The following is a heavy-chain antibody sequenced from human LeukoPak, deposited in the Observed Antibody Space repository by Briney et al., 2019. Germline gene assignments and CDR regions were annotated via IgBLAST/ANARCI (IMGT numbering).Heavy chain of an antibody. CDR1: GGTFSSYA. CDR2: IIPIFGTA. J-gene: IGHJ5*02. Sequence: SVKVSCKASGGTFSSYAISWVRQAPGQGLEWMGGIIPIFGTANYAQKFQGRVTITTGESTSTAYMELSSLRSEDTAVYYCAREGVGYCSSTSCSRWFDPWGQGTLVTVSS. CDR3: AREGVGYCSSTSCSRWFDP. V-gene: IGHV1-69*05. D-gene: IGHD2-2*01.